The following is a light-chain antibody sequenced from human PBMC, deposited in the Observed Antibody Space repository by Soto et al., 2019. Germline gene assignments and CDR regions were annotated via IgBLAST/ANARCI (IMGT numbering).Light chain of an antibody. CDR3: QQYNSYPYT. Sequence: DVQMTQSPSTLSASVGDRVTITCRASQSFSTWLAWYQQKPGKAPKLLIYKTSNLESGVPSRFSGSGSGTEFTLTISSLQPEDFATYYCQQYNSYPYTFGQGTKVDI. CDR2: KTS. V-gene: IGKV1-5*03. J-gene: IGKJ2*01. CDR1: QSFSTW.